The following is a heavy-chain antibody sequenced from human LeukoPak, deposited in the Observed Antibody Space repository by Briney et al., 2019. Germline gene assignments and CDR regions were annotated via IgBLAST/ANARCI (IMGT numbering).Heavy chain of an antibody. Sequence: PSETLSLTCTVSGGSISSYYWSWIRQPPGKGLEWIGEINHSGSTNYNPSLKSRVTISVDTSKNQFSLKLSSVTAADTAVYYCARKHALGYCSGGSCYHLGRWFDPWGQGILVTVSS. CDR2: INHSGST. V-gene: IGHV4-34*01. J-gene: IGHJ5*02. CDR1: GGSISSYY. CDR3: ARKHALGYCSGGSCYHLGRWFDP. D-gene: IGHD2-15*01.